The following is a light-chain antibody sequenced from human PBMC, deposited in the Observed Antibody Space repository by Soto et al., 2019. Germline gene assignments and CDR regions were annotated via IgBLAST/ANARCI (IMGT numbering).Light chain of an antibody. CDR1: QSLLQSNRYNS. CDR3: MQALQKPYT. J-gene: IGKJ2*01. V-gene: IGKV2-28*01. CDR2: LGS. Sequence: DIVMTQSPLSLPVTPGEPASISCRSSQSLLQSNRYNSLDWYLQKPGQSPQLLLFLGSNRASGVPDRFSGSGSDTNFTLRISRVEAEDAGVYYCMQALQKPYTFGHGTKLEIK.